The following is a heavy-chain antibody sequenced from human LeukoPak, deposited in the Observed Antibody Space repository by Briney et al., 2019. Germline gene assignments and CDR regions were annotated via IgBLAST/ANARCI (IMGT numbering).Heavy chain of an antibody. CDR3: ARGGLRSSGWYGDY. D-gene: IGHD6-19*01. CDR1: GYTFTSYG. Sequence: ASVKVSCKASGYTFTSYGISWVRQAPGQGLEWMGWISIYNGNTDYAQKLRGRVTMTTDTSTSTAYLELRGLRSEDTAVYYCARGGLRSSGWYGDYWGQGTLVTVSS. V-gene: IGHV1-18*01. CDR2: ISIYNGNT. J-gene: IGHJ4*02.